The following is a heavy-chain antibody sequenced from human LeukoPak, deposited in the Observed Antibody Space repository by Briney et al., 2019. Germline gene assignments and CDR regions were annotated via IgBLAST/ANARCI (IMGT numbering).Heavy chain of an antibody. V-gene: IGHV1-69*13. J-gene: IGHJ4*02. CDR1: GGTFSSYA. CDR3: ARDGDFWSGYYLYYFDY. D-gene: IGHD3-3*01. CDR2: IIPIFGTA. Sequence: ASVKVSCKASGGTFSSYAISWVRPAPGQGLEWMGGIIPIFGTANYAQKFQGRVTITADESTSTAYMELSSLRSEDTAVYYCARDGDFWSGYYLYYFDYWGQGTLVTVSS.